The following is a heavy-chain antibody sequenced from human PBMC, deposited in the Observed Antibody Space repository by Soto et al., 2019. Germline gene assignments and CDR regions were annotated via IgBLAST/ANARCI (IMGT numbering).Heavy chain of an antibody. V-gene: IGHV4-34*01. CDR1: GGSFSGYY. Sequence: SETLSLTCAVYGGSFSGYYWSWIRQPPGKGLEWIGEINHSGSTNYNPSLKSRVTISVDTSKNQFSLKLSSVTAADTAVYYCASRVVPAAMSPSNWFDPWGQGTLVTVSS. CDR2: INHSGST. CDR3: ASRVVPAAMSPSNWFDP. J-gene: IGHJ5*02. D-gene: IGHD2-2*01.